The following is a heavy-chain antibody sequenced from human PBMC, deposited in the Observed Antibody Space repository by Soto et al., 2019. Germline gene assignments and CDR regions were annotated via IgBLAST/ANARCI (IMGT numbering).Heavy chain of an antibody. J-gene: IGHJ3*02. D-gene: IGHD1-26*01. CDR2: ISYDRINK. CDR1: GFTFSSYG. Sequence: PGGSLRLSCAASGFTFSSYGMHWVRQAPGKGLEWVAVISYDRINKYYADSVKGRFTISRDNSKNTLYLEMNSLRAEDTAVYYCAKDRAWEVLLFAFDSRGQGTMVTVSS. V-gene: IGHV3-30*18. CDR3: AKDRAWEVLLFAFDS.